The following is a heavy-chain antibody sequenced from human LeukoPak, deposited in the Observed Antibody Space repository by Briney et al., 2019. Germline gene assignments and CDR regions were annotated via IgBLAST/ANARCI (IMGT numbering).Heavy chain of an antibody. CDR1: GGSISTYH. Sequence: SETLSLTCTVSGGSISTYHWNWIRKSPGKGLEWIGYMQSTGNSNYNPSLNSRVTMSVDMSRNQIVLNLSSVTAADTAVYFCARDKQHSYGRYFDHWGQGTLVTVSS. V-gene: IGHV4-59*01. CDR2: MQSTGNS. J-gene: IGHJ4*02. D-gene: IGHD5-18*01. CDR3: ARDKQHSYGRYFDH.